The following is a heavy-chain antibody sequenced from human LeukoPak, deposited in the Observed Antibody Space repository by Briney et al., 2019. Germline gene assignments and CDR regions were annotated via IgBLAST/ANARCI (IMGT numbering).Heavy chain of an antibody. CDR1: GYRFTSYW. CDR3: ARGGVVVTAYFDY. Sequence: GESLKISCKGFGYRFTSYWIGWVRQMPGKGLEWMGIVYPGDSDTRYSPSFQGQVTISADKSISTAYLQWSSLKASDTAMYYCARGGVVVTAYFDYWGPGTLVTVSS. V-gene: IGHV5-51*01. J-gene: IGHJ4*02. CDR2: VYPGDSDT. D-gene: IGHD2-21*02.